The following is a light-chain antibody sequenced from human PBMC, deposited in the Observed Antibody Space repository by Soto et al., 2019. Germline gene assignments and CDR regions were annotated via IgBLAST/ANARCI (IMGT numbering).Light chain of an antibody. J-gene: IGKJ1*01. Sequence: DIRMTQSPSTLSASVGYRVTITCRASQSISSWLAWYQQKPGKAPKLLIYKASSLESGVPSRFSGSGSGTEFTLTISSLPPDDFATYYCQQYNSYWTFGQGTKVDIK. CDR1: QSISSW. CDR2: KAS. V-gene: IGKV1-5*03. CDR3: QQYNSYWT.